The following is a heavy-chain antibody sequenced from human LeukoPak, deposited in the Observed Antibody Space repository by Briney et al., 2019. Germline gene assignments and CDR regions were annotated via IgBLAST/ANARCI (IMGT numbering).Heavy chain of an antibody. V-gene: IGHV4-34*01. J-gene: IGHJ4*02. CDR1: GGSFSGYY. D-gene: IGHD1-26*01. CDR2: INHSGST. CDR3: ARNIVGAHPD. Sequence: PSETLSLTCAVYGGSFSGYYWSWIRQPPGKGLEWIGEINHSGSTNYNPSLKSRFTISVDTSKNQFSLKLSSVTAADTAVYYCARNIVGAHPDWGQGTLVTVSS.